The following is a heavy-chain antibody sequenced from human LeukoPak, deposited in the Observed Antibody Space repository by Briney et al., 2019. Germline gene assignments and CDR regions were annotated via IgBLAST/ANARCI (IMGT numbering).Heavy chain of an antibody. CDR2: ISGSGGST. D-gene: IGHD4-17*01. CDR3: AKAVRYGAKYPHAFDI. Sequence: GGSLRLSCAASGFTFSSYAMSWVRQAPGKGLEWVSAISGSGGSTYYADSVKGRFTISRDNSKNTLYLQMNSLRAEDTAVYYCAKAVRYGAKYPHAFDIWGQGTMVTVSS. J-gene: IGHJ3*02. CDR1: GFTFSSYA. V-gene: IGHV3-23*01.